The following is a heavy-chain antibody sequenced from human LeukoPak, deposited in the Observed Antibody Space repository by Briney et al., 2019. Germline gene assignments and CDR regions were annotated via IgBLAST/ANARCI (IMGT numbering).Heavy chain of an antibody. D-gene: IGHD6-6*01. CDR3: ARDEYSSSSEDY. CDR2: INPNSGGT. V-gene: IGHV1-2*02. Sequence: ASVKVSCKASGYTFTGYYMHWVRQAPGQGLEWMGWINPNSGGTNYAQKFQGRVTMTRDTSISTAYMELSRLRSDDTAVYSCARDEYSSSSEDYWGQGTLVTVSS. CDR1: GYTFTGYY. J-gene: IGHJ4*02.